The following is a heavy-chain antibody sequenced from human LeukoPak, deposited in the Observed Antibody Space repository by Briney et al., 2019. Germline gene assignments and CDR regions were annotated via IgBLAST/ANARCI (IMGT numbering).Heavy chain of an antibody. CDR1: ALTSSTSW. Sequence: GGSLSLSCAASALTSSTSWMSWVRQAPGKGLEWVANIKEGGTETYYVDSVKGGFTLSRDNAKNSLYLQMNSLRVEDTAVYYCAKEGRSLQTYWGQGTLVTVSS. CDR3: AKEGRSLQTY. CDR2: IKEGGTET. V-gene: IGHV3-7*03. J-gene: IGHJ4*02. D-gene: IGHD5-24*01.